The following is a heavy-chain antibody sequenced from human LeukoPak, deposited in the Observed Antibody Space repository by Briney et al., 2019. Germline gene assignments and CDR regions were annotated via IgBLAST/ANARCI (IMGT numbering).Heavy chain of an antibody. Sequence: PGGSLRLSCAASGFTFSSYAMSWVRQAPGKGLEWVSAISGSGGSTYYADSVKGRFTISRDNSKNTLYPQMNSLRAEDTAVYYCAKSRLRLGELSSPGYYGMDVWGQGTTVTVSS. D-gene: IGHD3-16*02. CDR3: AKSRLRLGELSSPGYYGMDV. CDR2: ISGSGGST. J-gene: IGHJ6*02. V-gene: IGHV3-23*01. CDR1: GFTFSSYA.